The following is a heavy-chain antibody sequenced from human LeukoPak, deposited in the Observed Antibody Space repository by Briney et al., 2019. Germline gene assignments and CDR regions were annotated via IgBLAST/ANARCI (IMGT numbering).Heavy chain of an antibody. V-gene: IGHV1-8*01. CDR1: GYTFTSYD. J-gene: IGHJ3*02. D-gene: IGHD2-15*01. Sequence: ASVKVSCKASGYTFTSYDINWVRQATGQGLEWMGWMNPNSGNTGYAQKFQGRVTMTRNTSISTAYMELSSLRSEDTAVYYCARDSRDCSGGSCYSNDAFDIWGQGPMVTVSS. CDR2: MNPNSGNT. CDR3: ARDSRDCSGGSCYSNDAFDI.